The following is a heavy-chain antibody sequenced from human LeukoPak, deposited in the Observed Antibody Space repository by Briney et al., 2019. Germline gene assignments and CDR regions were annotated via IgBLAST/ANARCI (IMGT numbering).Heavy chain of an antibody. CDR2: IKQDGSGR. D-gene: IGHD3-10*01. CDR3: ASQDYGSGSSSHDAFDM. Sequence: GGSLRLSCAASGFTFRNYFMSWVRQAPGKGLEWVANIKQDGSGRYYVDSVKGRFTISRDNAKKSLYLQMNSLRAEDAAVYYCASQDYGSGSSSHDAFDMWGQGTMVTVSS. V-gene: IGHV3-7*01. CDR1: GFTFRNYF. J-gene: IGHJ3*02.